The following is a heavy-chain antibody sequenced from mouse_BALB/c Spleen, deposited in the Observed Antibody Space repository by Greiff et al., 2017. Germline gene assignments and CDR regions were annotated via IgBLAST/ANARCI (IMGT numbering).Heavy chain of an antibody. Sequence: EVKLMESGPGLVKPSQSLSLTCSVTGYSITSGYYWNWIRQFPGNKLEWMGYISYDGSNNYNPSLKNRISITRDSSKNQFFLKLNSVTTEEAATYYCARDNYGLDYWGQGTTLTVSS. J-gene: IGHJ2*01. D-gene: IGHD1-1*01. CDR1: GYSITSGYY. CDR3: ARDNYGLDY. V-gene: IGHV3-6*02. CDR2: ISYDGSN.